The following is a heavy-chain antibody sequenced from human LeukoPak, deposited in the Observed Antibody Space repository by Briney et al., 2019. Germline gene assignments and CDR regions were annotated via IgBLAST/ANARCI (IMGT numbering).Heavy chain of an antibody. CDR1: GYDFSTYG. CDR2: IRPSNGNR. V-gene: IGHV1-18*01. CDR3: ARAFSASKSCDY. Sequence: ASVKVSCRTSGYDFSTYGITWVRQAPGQGLEYMGWIRPSNGNRNYAQKVQDRVTLTTYTSTSTVYMELRSLRSDDTAVYYCARAFSASKSCDYWGQGTLVTVSS. D-gene: IGHD6-19*01. J-gene: IGHJ4*02.